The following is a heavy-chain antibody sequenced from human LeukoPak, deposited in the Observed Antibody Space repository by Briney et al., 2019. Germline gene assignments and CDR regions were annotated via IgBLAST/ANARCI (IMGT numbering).Heavy chain of an antibody. D-gene: IGHD1-26*01. CDR1: GGSSSGYY. V-gene: IGHV4-34*01. Sequence: PSETLSLTCAVYGGSSSGYYWSWIRQPPGKGLEWIGEINHSGSTNYNPSLKSRVTISVDTSKNQFSLKLSSVTAADTAVYYCASEEVGATIHWGQGTLVTVSS. J-gene: IGHJ4*02. CDR3: ASEEVGATIH. CDR2: INHSGST.